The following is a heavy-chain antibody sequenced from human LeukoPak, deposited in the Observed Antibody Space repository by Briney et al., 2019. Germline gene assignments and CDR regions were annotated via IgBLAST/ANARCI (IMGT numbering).Heavy chain of an antibody. CDR3: AREEGWDRESYDSSGYLGD. CDR2: ISAYNGNT. CDR1: GYTFTSYG. J-gene: IGHJ4*02. V-gene: IGHV1-18*01. Sequence: GASMKVSCKASGYTFTSYGISWVRQAPGQGLEWMGWISAYNGNTNYAQKLQGRVTMTTDTSTSTAYMELRSLRSDDTAVYYCAREEGWDRESYDSSGYLGDWGQGTLVTVSS. D-gene: IGHD3-22*01.